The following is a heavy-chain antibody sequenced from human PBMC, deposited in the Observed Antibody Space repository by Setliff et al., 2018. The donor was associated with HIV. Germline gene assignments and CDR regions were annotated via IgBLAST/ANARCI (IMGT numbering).Heavy chain of an antibody. Sequence: GGSLRLSCAASGFTFSDYYMSWIRQAPGKGLEWASYISSSGSYTNYADSVKGRFTISRDNAKNSLYLQMHNLRAEDTATYYCARNWDLYNSGSLVFDYWGQGTLVTVSS. CDR2: ISSSGSYT. D-gene: IGHD3-10*01. CDR3: ARNWDLYNSGSLVFDY. CDR1: GFTFSDYY. V-gene: IGHV3-11*06. J-gene: IGHJ4*02.